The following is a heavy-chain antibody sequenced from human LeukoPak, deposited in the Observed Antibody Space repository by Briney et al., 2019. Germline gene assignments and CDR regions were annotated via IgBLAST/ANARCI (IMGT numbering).Heavy chain of an antibody. V-gene: IGHV3-21*04. CDR2: ISSSSSYI. CDR3: ATYYYDSSGYRAESYWYFDL. D-gene: IGHD3-22*01. Sequence: GGSLRLSCAASGFTFSSYSMNWVRQAPGKGLEWVSSISSSSSYIYYADSVKGRFTISRDNAKNSLYLQMNSLRAEDTALYYCATYYYDSSGYRAESYWYFDLWGRGTLVTVS. J-gene: IGHJ2*01. CDR1: GFTFSSYS.